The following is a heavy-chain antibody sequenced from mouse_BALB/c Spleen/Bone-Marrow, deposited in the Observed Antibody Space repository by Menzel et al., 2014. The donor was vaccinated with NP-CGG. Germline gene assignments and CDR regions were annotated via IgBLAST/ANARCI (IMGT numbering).Heavy chain of an antibody. CDR3: ARRGISTAEGVGAMDY. CDR2: INSNGDNT. Sequence: EVKLVESGGGLVKLGGSLKLSCAASGFTSTSYYMSWVRQTPEKRLELVAAINSNGDNTYYPDTMKGRFTISRDNAKNTLYLQMSSLKSEDTALFYCARRGISTAEGVGAMDYWGQGTSVTVSS. CDR1: GFTSTSYY. D-gene: IGHD1-2*01. V-gene: IGHV5-6-2*01. J-gene: IGHJ4*01.